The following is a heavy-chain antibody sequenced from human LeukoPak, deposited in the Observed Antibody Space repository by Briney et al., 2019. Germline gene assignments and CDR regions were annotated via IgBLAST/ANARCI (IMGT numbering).Heavy chain of an antibody. CDR3: ARRRGEWDVNWFDP. Sequence: SETLSLTCTVFGDSVSSSNYYWAWFRQPPGKGLDWTGSLYYDGRTYYSPSLESRVTVSVDTSKNQFALKLTSVTAADTAVYCCARRRGEWDVNWFDPWGPGTLVTVSS. V-gene: IGHV4-39*01. J-gene: IGHJ5*02. D-gene: IGHD1-26*01. CDR1: GDSVSSSNYY. CDR2: LYYDGRT.